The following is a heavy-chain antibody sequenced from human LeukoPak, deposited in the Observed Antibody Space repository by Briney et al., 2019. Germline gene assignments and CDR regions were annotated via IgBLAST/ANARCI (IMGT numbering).Heavy chain of an antibody. CDR1: GGSISSYY. J-gene: IGHJ4*02. CDR2: IYYSGST. CDR3: AGHLKYRSSTSCYFDY. V-gene: IGHV4-59*01. D-gene: IGHD2-2*01. Sequence: SETLSLTCTVSGGSISSYYWSWIRQPPGKGLEWIGYIYYSGSTNYNPSLKSRVTISVDTSKNQFSLKLSSVTAADTAVYYCAGHLKYRSSTSCYFDYWGQGTLVTVSS.